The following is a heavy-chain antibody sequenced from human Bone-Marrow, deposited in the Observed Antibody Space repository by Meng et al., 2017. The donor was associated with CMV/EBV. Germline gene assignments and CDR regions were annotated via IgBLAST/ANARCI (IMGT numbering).Heavy chain of an antibody. Sequence: GESLKISCAASGFTFSSYAMSWVRQAPGKGLDWVSSISGSGGSTCYADSVKGRFTISRDNSKNTLYLQMNSLRAEDTAVYYCAKYGDGYNCDYWGQGTLVTVSS. CDR2: ISGSGGST. V-gene: IGHV3-23*01. CDR1: GFTFSSYA. CDR3: AKYGDGYNCDY. D-gene: IGHD5-24*01. J-gene: IGHJ4*02.